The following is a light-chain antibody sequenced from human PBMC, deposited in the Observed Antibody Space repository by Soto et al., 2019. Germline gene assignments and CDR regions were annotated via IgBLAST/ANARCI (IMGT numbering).Light chain of an antibody. V-gene: IGKV3-11*01. CDR1: QSVSSY. CDR2: DAS. Sequence: IVLTESPATLSLSLGERATLSCRASQSVSSYLAWYQQKPGQAPRLLIYDASNRATGIPARFSGSGSGTDFTLTISSLEPEDFAVYYCQQRSNWPTFGQGTKVDIK. CDR3: QQRSNWPT. J-gene: IGKJ1*01.